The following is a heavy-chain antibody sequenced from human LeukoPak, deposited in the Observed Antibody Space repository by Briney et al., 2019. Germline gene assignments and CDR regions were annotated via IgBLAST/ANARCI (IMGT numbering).Heavy chain of an antibody. CDR3: ARIRDGYNDAYDI. Sequence: ASVKVSCKASGGTFSSCAISWVRQAPGQGLEWMGLINPGGDNTDYAQNFQGRVTMTRDTSTSTVYMGLSSLRSEDTAVYYCARIRDGYNDAYDIWGQGTMVTVSS. CDR1: GGTFSSCA. J-gene: IGHJ3*02. D-gene: IGHD5-24*01. CDR2: INPGGDNT. V-gene: IGHV1-46*01.